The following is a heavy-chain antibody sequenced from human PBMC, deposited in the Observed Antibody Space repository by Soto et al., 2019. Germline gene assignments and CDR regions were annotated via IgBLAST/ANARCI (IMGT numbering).Heavy chain of an antibody. CDR2: IYYSGST. J-gene: IGHJ6*02. Sequence: PSETLSLTCTVSGDSISSGGYYWSWIRQHPGKGLEWIGYIYYSGSTYYNPSLKSRVTISVDTSKNQFSLKLSSVTAADTAVYYCAREPMVRGSSYYYYGMDVWGQGTTVTVSS. CDR1: GDSISSGGYY. V-gene: IGHV4-31*03. CDR3: AREPMVRGSSYYYYGMDV. D-gene: IGHD3-10*01.